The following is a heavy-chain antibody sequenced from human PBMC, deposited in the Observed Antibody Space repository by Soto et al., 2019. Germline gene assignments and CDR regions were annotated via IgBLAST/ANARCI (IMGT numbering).Heavy chain of an antibody. J-gene: IGHJ4*02. CDR3: AKMEGMDPWAYSFDY. D-gene: IGHD2-2*03. V-gene: IGHV3-23*01. CDR2: IYGGGNGP. CDR1: GFTFSAFA. Sequence: EVQVLESGGGLVQPGGSLRLSCAATGFTFSAFAMSWVRQAPGKGLEWVSRIYGGGNGPHYADSVKGRVTISRDNSKNTLYLQMNSLRAEDTAVYYCAKMEGMDPWAYSFDYGGQGTLVTVSS.